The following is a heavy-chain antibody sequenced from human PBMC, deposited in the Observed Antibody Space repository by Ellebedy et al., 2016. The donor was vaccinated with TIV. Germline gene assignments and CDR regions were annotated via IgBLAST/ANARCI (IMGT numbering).Heavy chain of an antibody. V-gene: IGHV3-30*04. D-gene: IGHD2-21*02. J-gene: IGHJ4*02. CDR1: GFTFSSYA. CDR3: ARDEEDCGGDCYFPGWH. Sequence: GGSLRLSCAASGFTFSSYAMHWVRQAPGKGLEWVAVISYDGSNKYYADSVKGRFTISRDNSKNTLYLQMNSLRAEDTAVYYCARDEEDCGGDCYFPGWHWGQGTLVTVSS. CDR2: ISYDGSNK.